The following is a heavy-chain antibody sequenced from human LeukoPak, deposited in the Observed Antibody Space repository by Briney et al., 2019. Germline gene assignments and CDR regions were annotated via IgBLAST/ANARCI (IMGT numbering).Heavy chain of an antibody. CDR1: GFIFSNYR. D-gene: IGHD6-19*01. J-gene: IGHJ4*02. Sequence: GGSLRLSCAACGFIFSNYRMSWVRQAPGKGLEWVSSISSSSSYIYYEDSVKGRFTISRDNAKNSLYLQMNSLRAEDTAVYYCARDALIAVAGLDYWGQGTLVTVSS. CDR2: ISSSSSYI. V-gene: IGHV3-21*01. CDR3: ARDALIAVAGLDY.